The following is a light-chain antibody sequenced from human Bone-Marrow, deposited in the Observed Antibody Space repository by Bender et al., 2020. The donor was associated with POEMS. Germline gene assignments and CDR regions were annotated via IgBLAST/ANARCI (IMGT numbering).Light chain of an antibody. CDR3: CSFAGTHVV. Sequence: QSALTQPASVSGSPGQTITISCTGTSGDVGGYNFVSWYQQYPGKAPKLIIYTVDQRPSGVPDRFSGSKSGNTASLSISGLQADDEADYYCCSFAGTHVVFGGGTKLTVL. V-gene: IGLV2-11*01. CDR1: SGDVGGYNF. CDR2: TVD. J-gene: IGLJ2*01.